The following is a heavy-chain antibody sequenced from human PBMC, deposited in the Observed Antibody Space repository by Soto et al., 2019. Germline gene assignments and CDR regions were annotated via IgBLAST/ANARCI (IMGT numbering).Heavy chain of an antibody. Sequence: PSETLTDTCTISVDSIIRSVFYWVWVRQPPGKGLEWIGSIFYLGSSYYNPSLKSRVTMSVDTSKNQFSLRLRSVTAADTALYFCARHSLALRKNNWFDPWGQGIMVT. D-gene: IGHD3-3*02. V-gene: IGHV4-39*01. CDR2: IFYLGSS. CDR3: ARHSLALRKNNWFDP. J-gene: IGHJ5*02. CDR1: VDSIIRSVFY.